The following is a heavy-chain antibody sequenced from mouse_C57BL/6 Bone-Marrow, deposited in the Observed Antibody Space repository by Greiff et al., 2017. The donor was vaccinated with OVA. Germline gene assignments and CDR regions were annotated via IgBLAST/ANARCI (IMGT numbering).Heavy chain of an antibody. CDR1: GFTFSSYA. Sequence: EVQVVESGAGLVKPGGSLKLSCAASGFTFSSYAMSWVRQTPEKRLEWVAYISSGGDYIYYADTVKGRFTISRDNARNTLYLQMSSLKSEDTAMYYCTRDHGYSFAYWGQGTLVTVSA. CDR2: ISSGGDYI. J-gene: IGHJ3*01. V-gene: IGHV5-9-1*02. D-gene: IGHD2-3*01. CDR3: TRDHGYSFAY.